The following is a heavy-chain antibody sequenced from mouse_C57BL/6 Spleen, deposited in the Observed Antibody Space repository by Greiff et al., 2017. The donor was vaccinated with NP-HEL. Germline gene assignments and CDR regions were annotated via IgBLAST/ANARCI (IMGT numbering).Heavy chain of an antibody. CDR2: ISSGSSTI. J-gene: IGHJ4*01. D-gene: IGHD1-1*01. Sequence: EVHLVESGGGLVKPGGSLKLSCAASGFTFSDYGMHLVRQAPETGLDWVAYISSGSSTIYFADTVKGRFTISRDNAKNTLFLQMTSLRSEDTAMYYCARPYYYGSSYGAMDYWGQGTSVTVSS. CDR3: ARPYYYGSSYGAMDY. V-gene: IGHV5-17*01. CDR1: GFTFSDYG.